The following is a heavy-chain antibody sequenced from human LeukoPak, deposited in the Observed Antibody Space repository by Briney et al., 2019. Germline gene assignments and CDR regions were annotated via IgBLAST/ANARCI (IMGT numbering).Heavy chain of an antibody. D-gene: IGHD4-17*01. J-gene: IGHJ4*02. V-gene: IGHV3-23*01. CDR3: AKVYTVNPPVYFDY. CDR1: GFTFSNYA. Sequence: GGSLRLSCAASGFTFSNYAMSWVRQAPGKGLEWVSAISGSGGSTYYADSVKGRFTIPRDNSKNTLYLQMNSLRAEDTAVYYCAKVYTVNPPVYFDYWGQGTLVTVSS. CDR2: ISGSGGST.